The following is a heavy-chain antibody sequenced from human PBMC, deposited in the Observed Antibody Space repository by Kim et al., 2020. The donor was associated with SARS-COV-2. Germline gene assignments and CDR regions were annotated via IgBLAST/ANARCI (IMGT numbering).Heavy chain of an antibody. CDR3: TGWVGSLSY. J-gene: IGHJ4*02. CDR1: GFTLNNAW. Sequence: GGSLRLSCAASGFTLNNAWMSWIRQAPGKGLQWVAHTSPDGTNNYYVDSVKGRFTISRDNGKNALYLQMNYLRAEDTAVYYCTGWVGSLSYWGEGVLVS. CDR2: TSPDGTNN. V-gene: IGHV3-7*03. D-gene: IGHD1-1*01.